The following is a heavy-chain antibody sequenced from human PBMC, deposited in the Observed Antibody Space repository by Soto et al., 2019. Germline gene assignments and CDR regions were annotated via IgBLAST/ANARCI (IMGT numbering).Heavy chain of an antibody. CDR2: FDPEDGET. J-gene: IGHJ6*02. CDR3: ATDLIVGAGTTSYYYYGMDV. V-gene: IGHV1-24*01. Sequence: ASVKVSCKVSGYTLTELSMHWVRQAPGKGLEWMGGFDPEDGETIYAQKFQGRVTMTEDTSTDTAYMELSSLRSEDTAVYYCATDLIVGAGTTSYYYYGMDVWGRGTTVTVSS. D-gene: IGHD1-26*01. CDR1: GYTLTELS.